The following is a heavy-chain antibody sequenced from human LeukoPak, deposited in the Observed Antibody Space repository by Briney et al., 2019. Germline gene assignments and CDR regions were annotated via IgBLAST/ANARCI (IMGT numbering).Heavy chain of an antibody. V-gene: IGHV3-11*04. D-gene: IGHD6-6*01. J-gene: IGHJ4*02. Sequence: RGSLRLSCAASGFTFSDYYMSWIRQAPGKGLERVSYISSSGSTIYYADSVKGRFTISRDNAKNSLYLQMNSLRAEDTAVYYCARSYSSSSTFDYWGQGTLVTVSS. CDR2: ISSSGSTI. CDR1: GFTFSDYY. CDR3: ARSYSSSSTFDY.